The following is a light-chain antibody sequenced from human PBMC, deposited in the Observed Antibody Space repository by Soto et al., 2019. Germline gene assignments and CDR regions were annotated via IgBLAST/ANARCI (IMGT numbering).Light chain of an antibody. V-gene: IGKV1-5*03. Sequence: DIQLTPSPSFLSASVVDRVTITCRASQRIDTWLAWYQQKPGTAPKLLIHKATILQSGVPSRFSGSGSGTEFTLAISSLQPDDFATYYCQEYETFSPWTFGQGTKVDIK. CDR2: KAT. J-gene: IGKJ1*01. CDR3: QEYETFSPWT. CDR1: QRIDTW.